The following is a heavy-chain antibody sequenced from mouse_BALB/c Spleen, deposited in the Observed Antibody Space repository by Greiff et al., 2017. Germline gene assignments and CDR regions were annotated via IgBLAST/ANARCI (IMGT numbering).Heavy chain of an antibody. J-gene: IGHJ3*01. CDR1: GYTFSSYW. V-gene: IGHV1-9*01. CDR2: ILPGSGST. D-gene: IGHD1-1*01. CDR3: ARWGDYYGSSYAWFAY. Sequence: LVESGAELMKPGASVKISCKATGYTFSSYWIEWVKQRPGHGLEWIGEILPGSGSTNYNEKFKGKATFTADTSSNTAYMQLSSLTSEDSAVYYCARWGDYYGSSYAWFAYWGQGTLVTVSA.